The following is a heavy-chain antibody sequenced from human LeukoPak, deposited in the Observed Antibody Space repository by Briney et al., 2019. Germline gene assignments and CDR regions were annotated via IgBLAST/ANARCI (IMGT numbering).Heavy chain of an antibody. D-gene: IGHD3-22*01. J-gene: IGHJ4*02. CDR1: GGSFSGYY. CDR2: INHRGST. V-gene: IGHV4-34*01. Sequence: SETLSLTCAVYGGSFSGYYWSWIRQPPGKGLEWIGEINHRGSTNYNPSLKSRVTISVDTSKNQFSLKLSSVTAADTAVYYCARGRRTMIVVKDYFDYWGQGTLVTVSS. CDR3: ARGRRTMIVVKDYFDY.